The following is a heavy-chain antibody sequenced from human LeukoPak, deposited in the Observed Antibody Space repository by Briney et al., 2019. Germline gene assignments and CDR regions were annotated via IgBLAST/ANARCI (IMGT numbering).Heavy chain of an antibody. V-gene: IGHV3-23*01. Sequence: GGSLRLSCAASGFTFSNYVMSWVRQAPGQGLEWVSGVSGSGGSTFYADSVKGRFTISRDNAKNSLYLQMNSLRAEDTAVYYCARDRYYGDHTQVDYWGQGTLVTVSS. CDR2: VSGSGGST. D-gene: IGHD4-17*01. CDR1: GFTFSNYV. CDR3: ARDRYYGDHTQVDY. J-gene: IGHJ4*02.